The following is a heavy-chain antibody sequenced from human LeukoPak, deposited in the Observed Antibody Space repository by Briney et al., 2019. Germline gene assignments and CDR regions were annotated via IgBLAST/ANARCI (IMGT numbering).Heavy chain of an antibody. CDR2: INHSGST. Sequence: SETLSLTCAVYGGSFSGYYWSWIRQPPGKGLEWMGEINHSGSTNYNPSLKSRVTISVDTSKNQFSLKLSSVTAADTAVYYCARVPGPIAAAGIYAFDIWGQGTMVTVSS. CDR1: GGSFSGYY. CDR3: ARVPGPIAAAGIYAFDI. D-gene: IGHD6-13*01. J-gene: IGHJ3*02. V-gene: IGHV4-34*01.